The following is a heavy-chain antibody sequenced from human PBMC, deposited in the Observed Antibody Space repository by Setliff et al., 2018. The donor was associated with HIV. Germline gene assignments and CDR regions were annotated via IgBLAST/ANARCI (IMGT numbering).Heavy chain of an antibody. Sequence: GGSLRLSCAASGFTFSSYWMHWVRQAPGKGLVWVSRINSDGSITSYADSVKGRFTISRDNAKNSLYLQMNSLRAEDTAVYYCARADPLGEQVWSLQYFQHWGQGTLVTGSS. D-gene: IGHD3-10*01. J-gene: IGHJ1*01. CDR1: GFTFSSYW. CDR3: ARADPLGEQVWSLQYFQH. V-gene: IGHV3-74*01. CDR2: INSDGSIT.